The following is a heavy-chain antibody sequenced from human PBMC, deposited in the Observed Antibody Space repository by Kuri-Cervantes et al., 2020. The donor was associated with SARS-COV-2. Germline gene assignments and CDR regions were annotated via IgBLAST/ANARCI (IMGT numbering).Heavy chain of an antibody. CDR3: ARTLASITGTYMNV. J-gene: IGHJ6*03. D-gene: IGHD1-7*01. Sequence: SCTVSGGSISSGDYYWSWIRQPPGKGLEWIGYIYYSGSTYYNPSLKSRVTISVDTSRNQFSLKLSSVTAADTAVYYCARTLASITGTYMNVWGKGTTGTVSS. CDR1: GGSISSGDYY. CDR2: IYYSGST. V-gene: IGHV4-30-4*08.